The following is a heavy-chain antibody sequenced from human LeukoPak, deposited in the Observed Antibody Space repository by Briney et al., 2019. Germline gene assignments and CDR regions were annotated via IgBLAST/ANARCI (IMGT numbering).Heavy chain of an antibody. CDR1: GFTFSSYG. V-gene: IGHV3-30*03. CDR3: ARGYSSSWLGYFDY. J-gene: IGHJ4*02. D-gene: IGHD6-13*01. CDR2: VLSDGSIK. Sequence: PGGSLRLSCVASGFTFSSYGIHWVRQAPGKGLEWVAVVLSDGSIKYNADSVKGRFTIFRDTSKNTVYLQMNSLGAEDTAFYYCARGYSSSWLGYFDYWGQGTLVTVSS.